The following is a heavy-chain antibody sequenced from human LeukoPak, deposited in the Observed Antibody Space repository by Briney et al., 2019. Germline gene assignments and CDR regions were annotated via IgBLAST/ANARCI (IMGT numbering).Heavy chain of an antibody. V-gene: IGHV4-34*01. CDR2: INHSGST. CDR3: ARGISSYYYYGMDV. J-gene: IGHJ6*02. D-gene: IGHD6-6*01. CDR1: GGSFSGYY. Sequence: SETLSLTRAVYGGSFSGYYWSWIRQPPGKGLEWIGEINHSGSTNYNPSLKSRVTISVDTSKNQFSLKLSSVTAADTAVYYCARGISSYYYYGMDVWGQGTTVTVSS.